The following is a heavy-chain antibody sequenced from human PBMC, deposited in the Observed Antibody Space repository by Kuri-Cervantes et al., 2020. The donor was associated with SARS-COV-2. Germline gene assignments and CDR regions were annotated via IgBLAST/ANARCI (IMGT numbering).Heavy chain of an antibody. V-gene: IGHV4-30-4*01. D-gene: IGHD5-12*01. CDR2: IYYSGTT. Sequence: SWIRQPPGKGLEWIGFIYYSGTTSYNPSLKSRVTMSVDTSKNQFSLKLSSVTAADTAVYYCARDRISGYLYFLDYWGRGTLVTVSS. J-gene: IGHJ4*02. CDR3: ARDRISGYLYFLDY.